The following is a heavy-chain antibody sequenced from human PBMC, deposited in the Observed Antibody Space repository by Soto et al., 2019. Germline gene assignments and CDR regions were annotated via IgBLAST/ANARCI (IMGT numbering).Heavy chain of an antibody. CDR2: ISSDGSST. J-gene: IGHJ4*02. CDR1: GFTLSSYW. D-gene: IGHD2-2*02. V-gene: IGHV3-74*01. CDR3: ARVPHCSSSSCYSYFDN. Sequence: EVQLVESGGGLVQPGGSLRLSCAASGFTLSSYWMHWARQAPGKGLVWVSRISSDGSSTNYADSVKGRFTISRDNAKNXLQLQMDSLRVEDTAVYYCARVPHCSSSSCYSYFDNWGQGTLVTVSS.